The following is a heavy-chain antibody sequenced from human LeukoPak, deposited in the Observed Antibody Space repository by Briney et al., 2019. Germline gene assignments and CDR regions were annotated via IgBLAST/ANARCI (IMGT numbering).Heavy chain of an antibody. CDR3: ARGGYCSTTSCYEGSGDYYYGMDV. D-gene: IGHD2-2*01. J-gene: IGHJ6*04. V-gene: IGHV3-64*02. Sequence: PGGSLRLSYAASGFTFSYFAMHWVRQAPGKGLEYISAVSSNGDKTYYADSVKGRFSISRDNSKNTLYLQMGSLRAEDMAVYYCARGGYCSTTSCYEGSGDYYYGMDVWGRGTTVTVSS. CDR2: VSSNGDKT. CDR1: GFTFSYFA.